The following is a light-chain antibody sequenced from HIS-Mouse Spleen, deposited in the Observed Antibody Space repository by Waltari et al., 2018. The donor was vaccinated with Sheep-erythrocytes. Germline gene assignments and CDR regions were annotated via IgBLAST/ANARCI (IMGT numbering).Light chain of an antibody. V-gene: IGLV2-11*01. CDR2: DVS. J-gene: IGLJ3*02. CDR3: CSYAGSYTFWV. Sequence: QSALTQPRSVSGSPGQSVTISCTGTSSAVGGYNYVPWYQQHPGKATKPMIYDVSKRPSGVPDRFSGSKSGNTASLTISGLQAEDEADYYCCSYAGSYTFWVFGGGTKLTVL. CDR1: SSAVGGYNY.